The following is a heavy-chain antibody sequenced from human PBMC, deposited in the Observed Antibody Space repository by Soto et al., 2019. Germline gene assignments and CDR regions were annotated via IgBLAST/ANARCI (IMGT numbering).Heavy chain of an antibody. V-gene: IGHV3-15*07. J-gene: IGHJ4*02. CDR3: TTGADPLT. CDR2: IKGESDGGAT. CDR1: HSNFNDAW. Sequence: GGSLRLSCVVSHSNFNDAWMNWVRQAPGKGLEWVGLIKGESDGGATIYAAPVQGRFTISRDDLRRTVFLQMSSLKTEDTGFYYCTTGADPLTWGRGTLVTVSS. D-gene: IGHD7-27*01.